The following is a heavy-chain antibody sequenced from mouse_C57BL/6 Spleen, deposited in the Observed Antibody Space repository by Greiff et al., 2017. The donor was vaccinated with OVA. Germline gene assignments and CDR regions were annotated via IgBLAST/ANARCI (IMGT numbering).Heavy chain of an antibody. CDR1: GYTFTDYY. J-gene: IGHJ4*01. CDR3: ARYDYDRLYAMDD. CDR2: IYPGSGNP. D-gene: IGHD2-4*01. Sequence: VQLQQSGAELVRPGDSVKLSCKASGYTFTDYYINWVKQRPGQGLEWIARIYPGSGNPYYNEKFKGKATMTAEKSSSTAYMQLSSLTSEDSAVYFCARYDYDRLYAMDDWGQGTSVTVSS. V-gene: IGHV1-76*01.